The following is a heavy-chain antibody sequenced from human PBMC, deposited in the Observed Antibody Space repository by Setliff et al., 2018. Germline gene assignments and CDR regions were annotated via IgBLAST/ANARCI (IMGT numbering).Heavy chain of an antibody. J-gene: IGHJ5*02. V-gene: IGHV4-59*01. Sequence: PSETLSLTCSVSGGSISSSYWTWIRQPPGKGLEWIGYIYSSGSSNYNPSLKSRVTISVDTSKNQFSLRLSSVTAADTAVYYCARAAKYDSSGYYGFWFDPWGQGKFGHRL. CDR1: GGSISSSY. CDR2: IYSSGSS. CDR3: ARAAKYDSSGYYGFWFDP. D-gene: IGHD3-22*01.